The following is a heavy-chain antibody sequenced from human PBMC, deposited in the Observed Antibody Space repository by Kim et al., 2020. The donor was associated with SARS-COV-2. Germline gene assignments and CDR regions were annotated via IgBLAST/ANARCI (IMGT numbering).Heavy chain of an antibody. D-gene: IGHD3-22*01. CDR3: RDYYDSSGYFAFDI. CDR2: ISGSGGST. CDR1: GFTFSSYA. Sequence: GGSLRLSCAASGFTFSSYAMSWVRQAPGKGLEWVSAISGSGGSTYYADSVKGRFTISRDNSKNTLYLQMNSLRAEDTAVYYCRDYYDSSGYFAFDIWGQGTMVTVSS. J-gene: IGHJ3*02. V-gene: IGHV3-23*01.